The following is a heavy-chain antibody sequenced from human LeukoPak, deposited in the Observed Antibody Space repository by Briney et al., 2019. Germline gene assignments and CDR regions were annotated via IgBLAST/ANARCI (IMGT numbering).Heavy chain of an antibody. CDR1: GFTFSSYN. CDR3: ARNGYDYVWGSYRLQPYYMDV. V-gene: IGHV3-21*01. CDR2: ISSSSTYI. Sequence: PGGSLRLSCAASGFTFSSYNMNWVRQAPGKGLEWVSSISSSSTYIYYADSVKGRFTISRDNAKNSLYLQMNSLRAEDTAVYYCARNGYDYVWGSYRLQPYYMDVWGKGTTVTVSS. D-gene: IGHD3-16*02. J-gene: IGHJ6*03.